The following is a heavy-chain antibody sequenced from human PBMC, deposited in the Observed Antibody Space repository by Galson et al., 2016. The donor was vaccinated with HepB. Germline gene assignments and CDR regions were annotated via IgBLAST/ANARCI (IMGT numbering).Heavy chain of an antibody. Sequence: SLRLSCAASGFTFSNYAMNWVRQAPGKGLEWVSGISGSGSNTYYADSVKGRFAISRDNSNNTLHLQMSSLRGEDKAVYYCAKPLDCGKSVWVFHYWGQGTLVTVSS. V-gene: IGHV3-23*01. CDR1: GFTFSNYA. D-gene: IGHD4/OR15-4a*01. CDR2: ISGSGSNT. J-gene: IGHJ4*02. CDR3: AKPLDCGKSVWVFHY.